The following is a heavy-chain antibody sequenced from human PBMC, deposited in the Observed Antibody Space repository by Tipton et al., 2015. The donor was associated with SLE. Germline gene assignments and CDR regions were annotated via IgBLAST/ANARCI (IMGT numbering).Heavy chain of an antibody. V-gene: IGHV4-61*09. D-gene: IGHD6-19*01. Sequence: TLSLTCTVSGGSISSGGYYWSWIRQPAGKGLGWIGHIYTSGSTNYNPSPKSRVTISVDTSKNQFSLKLSSVTAADTAVYYCARGFQCWGQGTLVTVSS. CDR2: IYTSGST. CDR3: ARGFQC. CDR1: GGSISSGGYY. J-gene: IGHJ4*02.